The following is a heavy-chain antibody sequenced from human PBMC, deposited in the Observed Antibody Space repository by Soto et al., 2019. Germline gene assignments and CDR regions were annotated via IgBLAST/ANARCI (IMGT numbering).Heavy chain of an antibody. CDR3: AHIRVVTYYGSGWFDP. J-gene: IGHJ5*02. V-gene: IGHV2-5*02. Sequence: QITLRESGPTLVKPTQTLTLTCAVSGSSLSTSGVGVGWIRQPPGKALEWLALIYWADDKRYSPSLTNRLTITKDTSKNQVVLTITNMDPVDTATYYCAHIRVVTYYGSGWFDPWGQGNLVTVSS. CDR2: IYWADDK. D-gene: IGHD3-10*01. CDR1: GSSLSTSGVG.